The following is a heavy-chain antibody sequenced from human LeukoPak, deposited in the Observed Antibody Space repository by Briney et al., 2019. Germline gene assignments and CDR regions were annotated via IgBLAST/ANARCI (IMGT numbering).Heavy chain of an antibody. Sequence: GGSLRLSCAASGFTFSSFGMHWVRQAPGKGLEWVSSISSSSSYIYYADSVKGRFTISRDNAKNSLYLQMHSLRAEDTAVYYCARDTRGYASFDYWGQGTLVTVSS. V-gene: IGHV3-21*01. CDR2: ISSSSSYI. J-gene: IGHJ4*02. CDR1: GFTFSSFG. D-gene: IGHD2-2*01. CDR3: ARDTRGYASFDY.